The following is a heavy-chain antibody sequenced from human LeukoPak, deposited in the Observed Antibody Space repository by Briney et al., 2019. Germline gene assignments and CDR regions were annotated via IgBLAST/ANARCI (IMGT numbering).Heavy chain of an antibody. Sequence: GGSLRLSCAASGFTFSSYTINWVRLAPGKGLEWVSSIGSSSTYIYYADSVKGRFTISRDNAKNTLYLQMNRLRPEDTAFYYCARDDYNTLGYNFHYWGQGTLVTVSS. V-gene: IGHV3-21*04. CDR1: GFTFSSYT. CDR2: IGSSSTYI. J-gene: IGHJ4*02. CDR3: ARDDYNTLGYNFHY. D-gene: IGHD1-1*01.